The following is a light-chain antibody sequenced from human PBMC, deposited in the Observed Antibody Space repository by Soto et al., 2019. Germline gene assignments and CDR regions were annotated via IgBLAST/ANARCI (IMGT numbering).Light chain of an antibody. CDR1: QSISDK. CDR3: QQYKSWPYT. CDR2: GAS. J-gene: IGKJ2*01. Sequence: EIVMTQSPVTLSVSPGERVTLSCRASQSISDKSAWYQQKPGQAPRLLMFGASTRATGIPARFSGSGSGTDFTLTSTGLQSEDFAVYYCQQYKSWPYTFGQGTKLEIK. V-gene: IGKV3-15*01.